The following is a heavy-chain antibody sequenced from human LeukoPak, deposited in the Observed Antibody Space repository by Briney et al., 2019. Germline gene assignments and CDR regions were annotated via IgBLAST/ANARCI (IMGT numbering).Heavy chain of an antibody. V-gene: IGHV1-2*02. J-gene: IGHJ3*02. D-gene: IGHD4-23*01. CDR2: INPNSGGT. CDR1: VYTFTGYY. CDR3: ARDGGYGGNSKMAFDI. Sequence: ASVKVSCKASVYTFTGYYMHWVRQAPEQGLEWMGWINPNSGGTNYAQKFQGRVTMTRDTSISTAYMELSRLRSDDTAVYYCARDGGYGGNSKMAFDIWGQGTMVTVSS.